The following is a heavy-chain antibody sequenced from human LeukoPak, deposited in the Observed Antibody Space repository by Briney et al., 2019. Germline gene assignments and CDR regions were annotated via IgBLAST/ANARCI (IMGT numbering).Heavy chain of an antibody. D-gene: IGHD5-18*01. Sequence: GGSLRLSCAASGFTFSSYGMHWVRQAPGKGLEWVAVISYDGSNKYYADSVKGRFTISRDNSKNTLYLQMNSLRAEDTAVYYCAKGDTAMVLFYYYYGMDVWGQGTTVTVSS. CDR2: ISYDGSNK. CDR1: GFTFSSYG. V-gene: IGHV3-30*18. J-gene: IGHJ6*02. CDR3: AKGDTAMVLFYYYYGMDV.